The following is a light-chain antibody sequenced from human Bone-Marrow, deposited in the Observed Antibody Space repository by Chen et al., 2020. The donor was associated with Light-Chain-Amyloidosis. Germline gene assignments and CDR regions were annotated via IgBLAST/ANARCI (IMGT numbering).Light chain of an antibody. J-gene: IGLJ2*01. CDR2: RDT. CDR3: PSADSSGTYEVI. V-gene: IGLV3-25*03. Sequence: SYELTQPPSVSVSPGQTARITCSGDDLPTKYAYWYQQKPGQAPVLVIHRDTERPSGISERFAGSSSGTTATLTISGVQAEDEADYHCPSADSSGTYEVIFGGGTKPTVL. CDR1: DLPTKY.